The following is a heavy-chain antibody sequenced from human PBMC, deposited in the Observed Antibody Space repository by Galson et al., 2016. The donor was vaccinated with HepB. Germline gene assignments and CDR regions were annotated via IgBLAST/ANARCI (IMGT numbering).Heavy chain of an antibody. CDR1: GFTFSRYG. D-gene: IGHD3-22*01. J-gene: IGHJ4*02. Sequence: SLRLSCAVSGFTFSRYGMYWVRQAPAKGLEWVALISYDGGNKYYADSVKGRFTISRDNSKDTLYLQMNSLRAEDTAVYYCAKEGCYYDSSGCGLDYWGQGTLVTVSS. V-gene: IGHV3-30*18. CDR3: AKEGCYYDSSGCGLDY. CDR2: ISYDGGNK.